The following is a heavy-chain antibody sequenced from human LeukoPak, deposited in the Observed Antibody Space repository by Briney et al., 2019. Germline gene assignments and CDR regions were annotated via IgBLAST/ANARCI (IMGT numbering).Heavy chain of an antibody. Sequence: GESLKISCQGSGYSFTSYWIGWVRQMPGKGLEWMGIIYPGDSDTRYSPSFQGQVTISADKSISTAYLQWSSLKASDTAMYYCARLGAYDSSGYYYGADYWGQGTLVTVSS. CDR1: GYSFTSYW. J-gene: IGHJ4*02. D-gene: IGHD3-22*01. V-gene: IGHV5-51*01. CDR3: ARLGAYDSSGYYYGADY. CDR2: IYPGDSDT.